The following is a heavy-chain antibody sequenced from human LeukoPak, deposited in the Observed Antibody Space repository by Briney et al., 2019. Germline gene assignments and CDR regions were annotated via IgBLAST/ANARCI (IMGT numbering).Heavy chain of an antibody. Sequence: GGSLRLSCAASGFTFSSYAMSWVRQAPGKGLEWVSAISGSGGSTYYADSVKGRFTISRDNSKNTLDLQMNSLRAEDTAVYYCAPGGRTGGVLLSGYWGQGTLVTVSS. V-gene: IGHV3-23*01. CDR3: APGGRTGGVLLSGY. D-gene: IGHD2-8*02. J-gene: IGHJ4*02. CDR2: ISGSGGST. CDR1: GFTFSSYA.